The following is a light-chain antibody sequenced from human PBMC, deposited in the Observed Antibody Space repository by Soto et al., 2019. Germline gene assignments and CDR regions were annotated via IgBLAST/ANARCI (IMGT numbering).Light chain of an antibody. J-gene: IGLJ1*01. Sequence: QSALTQPASVSGSPGQSITISCTGTSSEVGGYNYVSWYQHHPGKAPKLIIYDVTNRPSGVSNPLSGSKSGNTASLTISGLQPEDEADYYCSSYTTSNTRQIVFGTGTKVTVL. CDR1: SSEVGGYNY. V-gene: IGLV2-14*03. CDR2: DVT. CDR3: SSYTTSNTRQIV.